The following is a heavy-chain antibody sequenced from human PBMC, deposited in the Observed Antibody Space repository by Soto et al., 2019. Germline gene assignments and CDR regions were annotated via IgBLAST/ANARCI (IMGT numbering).Heavy chain of an antibody. Sequence: ASVKVSCKASGYTFTSYGISWVRQAPGQGLEWMGWISAYNGNTNYAQKLQGRVTMTTDTSTSTAYMELRSLRSDDTAVYYCARGSTYYYDSSGPPTPVDYWGQGTLVTVSS. D-gene: IGHD3-22*01. V-gene: IGHV1-18*04. CDR3: ARGSTYYYDSSGPPTPVDY. CDR2: ISAYNGNT. J-gene: IGHJ4*02. CDR1: GYTFTSYG.